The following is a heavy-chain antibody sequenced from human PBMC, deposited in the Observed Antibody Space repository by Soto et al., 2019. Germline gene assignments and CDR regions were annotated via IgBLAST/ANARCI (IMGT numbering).Heavy chain of an antibody. CDR1: GVSITSYK. D-gene: IGHD2-15*01. V-gene: IGHV4-59*01. CDR3: AREWSAFDY. J-gene: IGHJ4*02. CDR2: MYSSGSS. Sequence: LSLTCTVSGVSITSYKWSWIRQSPGKGLEWTAYMYSSGSSSYNPSLKSRVTISVDTSKNQYSLKVNSATAADTAVYYCAREWSAFDYWGQGILVTVSS.